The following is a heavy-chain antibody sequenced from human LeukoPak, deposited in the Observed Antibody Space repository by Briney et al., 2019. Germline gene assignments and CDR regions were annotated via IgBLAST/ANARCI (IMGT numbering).Heavy chain of an antibody. J-gene: IGHJ3*02. D-gene: IGHD1-26*01. CDR1: GFTFDEYT. CDR3: VRARYSGSYFGAFDI. V-gene: IGHV3-43*01. Sequence: GGSLRLSCVASGFTFDEYTMHWVHQAPGKGLEWVSLISWDGDRTYYADSVKGRFTISRDNSKNSLYLQMNSLSAEDTAVYYCVRARYSGSYFGAFDIWGQGTMVTVSS. CDR2: ISWDGDRT.